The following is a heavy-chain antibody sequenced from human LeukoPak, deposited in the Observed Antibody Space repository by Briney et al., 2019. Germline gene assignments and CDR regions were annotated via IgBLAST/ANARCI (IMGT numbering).Heavy chain of an antibody. J-gene: IGHJ4*02. CDR3: ARADFDFDWLLAPFDY. CDR1: GFSFNTYA. Sequence: PGGSLRLSCAASGFSFNTYAMSWVRQAPGKGLERVSAISNTGGSTYYADSVKGRFTISRDNAKNSLYLQMNSLRAEDTAVYYCARADFDFDWLLAPFDYWGQGTLVTVSS. V-gene: IGHV3-23*01. CDR2: ISNTGGST. D-gene: IGHD3-9*01.